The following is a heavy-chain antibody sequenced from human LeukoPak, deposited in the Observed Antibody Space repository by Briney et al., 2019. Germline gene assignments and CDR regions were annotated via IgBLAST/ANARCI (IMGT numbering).Heavy chain of an antibody. Sequence: SETLSLTCAVYGGSFSGYYWSWIRQPPGKGLKWIGEINHSGSTNYNPSPKSRVTISVDTSKNQFSLKLSSVTAADTAVYYCARGLYDFWSGYYSPPLGYWGQGTLVTVSS. CDR2: INHSGST. CDR1: GGSFSGYY. D-gene: IGHD3-3*01. CDR3: ARGLYDFWSGYYSPPLGY. V-gene: IGHV4-34*01. J-gene: IGHJ4*02.